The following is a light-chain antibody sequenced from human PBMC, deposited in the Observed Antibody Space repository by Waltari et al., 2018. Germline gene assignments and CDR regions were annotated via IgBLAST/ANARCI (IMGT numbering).Light chain of an antibody. V-gene: IGKV4-1*01. J-gene: IGKJ5*01. CDR1: QSVLYSSNNKNF. CDR2: WAS. Sequence: DIVMTQSPDSLAVSLGERATINCKSSQSVLYSSNNKNFLAWYQQKPGQPPKLLIYWASTRESVVPDRFSGSGSGTDVTLTISSLQAEDVAVYYCQQYYSTPPITFGQGTRLEIK. CDR3: QQYYSTPPIT.